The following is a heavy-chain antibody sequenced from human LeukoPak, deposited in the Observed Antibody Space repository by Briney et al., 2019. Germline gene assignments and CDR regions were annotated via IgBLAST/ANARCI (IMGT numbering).Heavy chain of an antibody. CDR1: GFTFSSYG. CDR3: AKGAQSYGYGADYYYLDV. J-gene: IGHJ6*03. V-gene: IGHV3-30*02. CDR2: IRYDGSNK. Sequence: GGSLRLSCAASGFTFSSYGMHWVRQAPGKGLEWVAFIRYDGSNKYCADSVKGRFTISRDNSKNTLYLQMNSLRAEDTALYYCAKGAQSYGYGADYYYLDVWGKGTTVTVSS. D-gene: IGHD3-16*01.